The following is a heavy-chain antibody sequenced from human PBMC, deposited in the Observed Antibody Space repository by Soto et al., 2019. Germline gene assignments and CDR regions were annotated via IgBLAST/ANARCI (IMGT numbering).Heavy chain of an antibody. D-gene: IGHD2-2*01. J-gene: IGHJ4*02. CDR2: ISDSGGNT. CDR3: AKVWDITGTAMDY. CDR1: GFTFSIYA. Sequence: GGSLRLSCAASGFTFSIYAMTWVRQAPGKGLEWVSGISDSGGNTYYADSVKGRFTISRDNSKSSLYLQMNSLRAEDTAVYYCAKVWDITGTAMDYWGQGTLVTVSS. V-gene: IGHV3-23*01.